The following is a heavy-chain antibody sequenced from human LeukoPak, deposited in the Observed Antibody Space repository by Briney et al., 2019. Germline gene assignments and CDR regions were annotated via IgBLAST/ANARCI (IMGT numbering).Heavy chain of an antibody. V-gene: IGHV3-23*01. Sequence: GGSPRLSCAASGFTFSSHAISGGRQAPGKGLEWVSAISGSGGSTYYADSVKGRFTISRDNSKNTLYLQMNSLRAEDTAVYYCAESFDYWGQGTLVTVSS. CDR1: GFTFSSHA. CDR3: AESFDY. J-gene: IGHJ4*02. CDR2: ISGSGGST.